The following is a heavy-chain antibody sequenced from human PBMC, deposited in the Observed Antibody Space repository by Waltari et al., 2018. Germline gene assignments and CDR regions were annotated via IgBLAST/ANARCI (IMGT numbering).Heavy chain of an antibody. Sequence: EVQLVESGGGLVKPGGSLRLSCEASGFTFSSYSLHWVRQAPGKGLEWVSSISSSSSYIYYAGSVKGRFTISRENAKNSLYLQMNSLRAEDTAVYYCAGGPIGVAGHGEFDYWGQGNLGNVSS. CDR1: GFTFSSYS. V-gene: IGHV3-21*01. CDR2: ISSSSSYI. J-gene: IGHJ4*02. D-gene: IGHD6-19*01. CDR3: AGGPIGVAGHGEFDY.